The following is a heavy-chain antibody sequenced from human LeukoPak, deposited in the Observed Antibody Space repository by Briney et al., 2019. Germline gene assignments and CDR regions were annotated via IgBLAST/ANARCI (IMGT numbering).Heavy chain of an antibody. J-gene: IGHJ5*02. CDR3: TRGNSSGWYVVGWFDP. D-gene: IGHD6-19*01. CDR1: GFTFGDYA. Sequence: PGRSLRLSCTASGFTFGDYAMSWFRQAPGKGLEWVGFIRSKACGGTTEYAASVKGRFTISRDDSKSIAYLQMNSLKTEDTAVYYCTRGNSSGWYVVGWFDPWGQGTLVTVSS. CDR2: IRSKACGGTT. V-gene: IGHV3-49*03.